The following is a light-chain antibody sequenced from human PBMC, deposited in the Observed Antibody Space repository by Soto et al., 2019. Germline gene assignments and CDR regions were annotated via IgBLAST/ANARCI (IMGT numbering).Light chain of an antibody. CDR1: SSDVGGYKY. V-gene: IGLV2-14*01. CDR3: SSYTSSSTGV. CDR2: AVN. Sequence: QSVLTQPASVSGSPGQSITISCTGTSSDVGGYKYVSWYQHHPGQAPKLMIHAVNSRPSGVSTRFSGSKSGNTASLTISGLQPEDEADYYCSSYTSSSTGVFGGGTQLTVL. J-gene: IGLJ3*02.